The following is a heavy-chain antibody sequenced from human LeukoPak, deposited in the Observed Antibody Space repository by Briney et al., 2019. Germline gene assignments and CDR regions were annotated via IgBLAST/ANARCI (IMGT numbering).Heavy chain of an antibody. CDR1: GFTVSNNY. CDR2: IFTGGGT. V-gene: IGHV3-53*01. CDR3: ARLPWSDFPY. Sequence: GGSLRLSCAGSGFTVSNNYMSWVRQAPKKGLEWVSTIFTGGGTSYADSVKGRFTISRDNSENTLYLQMNSLRAEDTAVYYCARLPWSDFPYWGQGTLVTVSS. D-gene: IGHD3-3*01. J-gene: IGHJ4*02.